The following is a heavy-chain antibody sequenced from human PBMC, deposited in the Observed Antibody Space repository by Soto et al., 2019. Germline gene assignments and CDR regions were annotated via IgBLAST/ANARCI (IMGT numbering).Heavy chain of an antibody. V-gene: IGHV3-23*01. J-gene: IGHJ5*02. CDR2: ISNSGGST. Sequence: HPGGSLKLACAASGFTFSIHAMAGVRQAPGKGLEWVSGISNSGGSTYYADSVKGRFTISRDHSKNPLYLQMSRLRAEDTAVYYCAGDPEAPGTVNWSAPWGKGTLVPVSS. CDR3: AGDPEAPGTVNWSAP. D-gene: IGHD6-13*01. CDR1: GFTFSIHA.